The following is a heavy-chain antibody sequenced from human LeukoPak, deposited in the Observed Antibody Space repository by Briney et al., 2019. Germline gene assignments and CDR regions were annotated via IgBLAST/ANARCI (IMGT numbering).Heavy chain of an antibody. J-gene: IGHJ4*02. CDR1: GYTFTSYG. CDR2: ISAYNGNT. CDR3: ARVTFIAAAGDY. D-gene: IGHD6-13*01. V-gene: IGHV1-18*01. Sequence: ASVKVSCKASGYTFTSYGISWVRQAPGQGLEWMGWISAYNGNTNYAQKFQGRVTMTRDTSISTAYMELSRLRSDDTAVYCCARVTFIAAAGDYWGQGTLVTVSS.